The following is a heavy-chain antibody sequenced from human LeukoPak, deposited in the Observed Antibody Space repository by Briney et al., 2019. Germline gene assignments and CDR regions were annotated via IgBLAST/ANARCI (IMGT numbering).Heavy chain of an antibody. CDR3: AGHFGAWHYFDY. D-gene: IGHD3-3*01. Sequence: PGGSLRLSCAASGFTFSSYWMSWVRQAPGKGLEWVAVISYDGSNKYYADSVKGRFTISRDNSKNTLYLQMNSLRAEDTAVYYCAGHFGAWHYFDYWGQGTLVTVSS. J-gene: IGHJ4*02. CDR1: GFTFSSYW. CDR2: ISYDGSNK. V-gene: IGHV3-30*03.